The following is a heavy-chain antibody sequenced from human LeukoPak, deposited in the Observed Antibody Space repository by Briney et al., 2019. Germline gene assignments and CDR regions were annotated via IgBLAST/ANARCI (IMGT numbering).Heavy chain of an antibody. CDR1: GYSISSGYY. D-gene: IGHD2-15*01. CDR2: IYHSGST. J-gene: IGHJ4*02. V-gene: IGHV4-38-2*01. CDR3: ANTPYSLRVSGGSLYYFDY. Sequence: PSETLSLTCAVSGYSISSGYYWGWIRQPPGKGLEWIGSIYHSGSTYYNPSLKSRVTISADTSKNQFSLKLSSVTAADTAVYYCANTPYSLRVSGGSLYYFDYWGQGTLVTVSS.